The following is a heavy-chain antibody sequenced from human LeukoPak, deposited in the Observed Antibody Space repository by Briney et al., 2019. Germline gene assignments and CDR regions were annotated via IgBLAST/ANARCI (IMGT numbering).Heavy chain of an antibody. CDR2: INHSGST. J-gene: IGHJ3*02. V-gene: IGHV4-34*01. CDR3: ARGTVSSGWYVQRAFDI. D-gene: IGHD6-19*01. Sequence: PSETLSLTCAVYGGSFSGYYWSWIRQPPGKGLEWIGEINHSGSTNYNPSLKSRVTISVDTSKNQFSLKLSSVTAADTAVYYCARGTVSSGWYVQRAFDIWGQGTMVTVSS. CDR1: GGSFSGYY.